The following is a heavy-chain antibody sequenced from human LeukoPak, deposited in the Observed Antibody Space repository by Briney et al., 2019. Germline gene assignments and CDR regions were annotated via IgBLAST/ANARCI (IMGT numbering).Heavy chain of an antibody. CDR1: GGSISTYY. V-gene: IGHV4-59*08. CDR2: ISYNGYT. Sequence: SETLSLTCAVSGGSISTYYWSWIRQAPGKGLEWIGYISYNGYTNYNPSLNSRVTMSVDTSTSQFSLRLSSVTASDTAVYYCARHLDYYGSGSYEFWGQGTLVTVSS. J-gene: IGHJ4*02. D-gene: IGHD3-10*01. CDR3: ARHLDYYGSGSYEF.